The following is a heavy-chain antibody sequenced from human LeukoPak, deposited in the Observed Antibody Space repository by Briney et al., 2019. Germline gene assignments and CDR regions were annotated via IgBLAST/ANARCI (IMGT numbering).Heavy chain of an antibody. CDR3: ARGGYSFWPFDY. CDR2: IIPIFGTA. J-gene: IGHJ4*02. Sequence: ASVKVSCKASGYTFTSYGISWVRQAPGQGLEWMGGIIPIFGTANYAQKFQGRVTITADESTSTAYMELSSLRSEDTAVYYCARGGYSFWPFDYWGQGTLVTVSS. V-gene: IGHV1-69*13. CDR1: GYTFTSYG. D-gene: IGHD5-18*01.